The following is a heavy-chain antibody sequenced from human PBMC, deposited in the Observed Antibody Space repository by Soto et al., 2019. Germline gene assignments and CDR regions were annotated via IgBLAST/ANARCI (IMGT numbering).Heavy chain of an antibody. J-gene: IGHJ4*02. CDR1: GYILSDLF. V-gene: IGHV1-24*01. CDR3: ARIGAQWLEEAY. CDR2: FDPEHGEI. Sequence: ASVKVSCKVSGYILSDLFIHWLRQAPGKGLEWMGGFDPEHGEIVHAQRFRGRVTMTEDTSTDTAYMELSSLRSQDTAVYYCARIGAQWLEEAYWGQGTLVTVSS. D-gene: IGHD6-19*01.